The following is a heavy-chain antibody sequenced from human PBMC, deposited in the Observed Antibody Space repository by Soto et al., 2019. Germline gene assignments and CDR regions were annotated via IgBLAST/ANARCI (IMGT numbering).Heavy chain of an antibody. CDR3: AKDSIPYSSSYDLDH. CDR2: ITGTGVSI. CDR1: GFSFSGYA. D-gene: IGHD6-6*01. J-gene: IGHJ4*02. Sequence: EVQLLESGGGLVQPGGSLRLSCVASGFSFSGYAMSWVRQARGKGLVWVSSITGTGVSIYYADSVRGRFTISRDNSKNTLYLQMSSLRAEDAARYYCAKDSIPYSSSYDLDHWGRGALVTVSS. V-gene: IGHV3-23*01.